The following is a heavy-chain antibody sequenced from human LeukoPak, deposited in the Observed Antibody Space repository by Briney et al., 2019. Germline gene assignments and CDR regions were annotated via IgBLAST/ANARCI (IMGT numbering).Heavy chain of an antibody. J-gene: IGHJ6*02. CDR1: GFTLSNYG. CDR3: ARGRYEISAAMDV. D-gene: IGHD5-12*01. V-gene: IGHV3-33*01. CDR2: LWSDGTHQ. Sequence: GRSLSLSCAASGFTLSNYGMQWVRQAPGKGLEWVAVLWSDGTHQYYADSVKGRFTISRDNSKNTLYLQMNSLRDEDTAVYYCARGRYEISAAMDVWGQGTTVTVSS.